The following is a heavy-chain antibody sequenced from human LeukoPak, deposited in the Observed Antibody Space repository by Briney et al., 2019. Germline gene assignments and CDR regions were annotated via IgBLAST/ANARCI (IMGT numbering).Heavy chain of an antibody. J-gene: IGHJ5*02. D-gene: IGHD3-22*01. CDR1: GFSLTTSGVG. CDR2: INWDDQK. CDR3: AHRRDSSGYQYRWWFAP. Sequence: SGPTLVNPTQTLTLTCTFSGFSLTTSGVGVGWIRQPPGKALEWLAPINWDDQKVYSPSLQSRLSITKDTSKNQVVLTMTNVDPVDTATYYCAHRRDSSGYQYRWWFAPWGQGTLVTVSS. V-gene: IGHV2-5*02.